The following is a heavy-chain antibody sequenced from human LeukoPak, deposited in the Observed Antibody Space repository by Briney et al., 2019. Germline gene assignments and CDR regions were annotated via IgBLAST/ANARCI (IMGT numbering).Heavy chain of an antibody. Sequence: PSETLSLTCTVSGGSISSYYWSRIRQPPGTGLEWIGYIYYSGSTNYNPSLKSRVTISVDTSKNQFSLKLSSVTAADTAVYYCARRVAMTTVTSWFDPWGQGTLVTVSS. CDR2: IYYSGST. D-gene: IGHD4-17*01. CDR1: GGSISSYY. V-gene: IGHV4-59*01. J-gene: IGHJ5*02. CDR3: ARRVAMTTVTSWFDP.